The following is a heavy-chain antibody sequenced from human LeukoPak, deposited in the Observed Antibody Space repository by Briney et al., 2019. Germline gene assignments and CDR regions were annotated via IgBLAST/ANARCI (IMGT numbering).Heavy chain of an antibody. D-gene: IGHD1-26*01. CDR1: GGSISTYF. V-gene: IGHV4-59*12. J-gene: IGHJ4*02. CDR2: IYYGGNT. Sequence: SETLSLTCTVSGGSISTYFWSWIRQPPGKGLEWIGYIYYGGNTNYNPSLKSRVTISVDTSKNQFSLKLSSVTAADTAVYYCARVCTVGADDYWGQGTLVTVSS. CDR3: ARVCTVGADDY.